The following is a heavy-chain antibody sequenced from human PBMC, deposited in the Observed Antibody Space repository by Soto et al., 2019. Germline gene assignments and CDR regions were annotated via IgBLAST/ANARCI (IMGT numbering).Heavy chain of an antibody. Sequence: PVGSLRLSCVASVLTFSSSSMNWVRQSPGKGLEWVSYISALTSRTYYADSVKGRFTISRDNAKNSLYLQMDSLRVEDTAMYYCARDVGPYDSSGYFDPWGQGTPHTVSS. D-gene: IGHD3-22*01. CDR1: VLTFSSSS. CDR2: ISALTSRT. V-gene: IGHV3-48*01. J-gene: IGHJ4*02. CDR3: ARDVGPYDSSGYFDP.